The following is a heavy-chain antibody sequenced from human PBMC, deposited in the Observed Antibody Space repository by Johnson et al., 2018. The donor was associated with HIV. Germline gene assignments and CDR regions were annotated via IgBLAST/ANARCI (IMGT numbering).Heavy chain of an antibody. Sequence: VQLVESGGGVVQPGRSLRLSCAGSGFIFSRNDMHWVRQAPGKGLEWVANIKQDGSEKYYVDSVKGRFTISRDNAKNSLYLQMNSLRAEDTALYYCGRGYSSGWSDGFDIWGQGTMVTVSS. D-gene: IGHD6-19*01. CDR1: GFIFSRND. J-gene: IGHJ3*02. CDR2: IKQDGSEK. CDR3: GRGYSSGWSDGFDI. V-gene: IGHV3-7*03.